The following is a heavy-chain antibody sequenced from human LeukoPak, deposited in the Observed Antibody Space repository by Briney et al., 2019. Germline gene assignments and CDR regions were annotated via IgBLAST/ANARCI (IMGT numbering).Heavy chain of an antibody. V-gene: IGHV1-18*01. D-gene: IGHD4-17*01. J-gene: IGHJ5*02. CDR2: ISAYNGNT. CDR1: GYTFTSYG. CDR3: ARPSEGDYENWFDP. Sequence: DSVKVSCKASGYTFTSYGISWVRQAPGQGLEWMGWISAYNGNTNYAQKLQGRVTMTTDTSTSTAYMELRSLRSDDTAVYYCARPSEGDYENWFDPWGQGTLVTVSS.